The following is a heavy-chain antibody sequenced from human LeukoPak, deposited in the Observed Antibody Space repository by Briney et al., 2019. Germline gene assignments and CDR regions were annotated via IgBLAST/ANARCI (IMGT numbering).Heavy chain of an antibody. CDR1: GYIFTRYY. J-gene: IGHJ5*02. Sequence: ASVKVSCKASGYIFTRYYMNWVRQAPGQGLEWMGIINPSGGSTNYAQKFQGRVTMTRDTSTSTIYMEVSSLRSEDTAVYYCATSFRAVNWFDPWGQGTLVTVSS. CDR2: INPSGGST. D-gene: IGHD3-10*01. CDR3: ATSFRAVNWFDP. V-gene: IGHV1-46*01.